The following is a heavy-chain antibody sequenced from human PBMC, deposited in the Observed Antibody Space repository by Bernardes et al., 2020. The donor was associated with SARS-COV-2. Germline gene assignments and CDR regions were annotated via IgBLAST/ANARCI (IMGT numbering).Heavy chain of an antibody. D-gene: IGHD5-12*01. CDR1: GFTFGDYA. CDR2: IRTKTYGGTT. V-gene: IGHV3-49*04. Sequence: SLILSCTASGFTFGDYAMSWVRQAPGKGLEWVGFIRTKTYGGTTEHAASVKGRFTISRDDSKSIAYLQMSSLKTEDTAVYYCTRIKGGVATIYYLDYWGQGTLVTVSS. CDR3: TRIKGGVATIYYLDY. J-gene: IGHJ4*02.